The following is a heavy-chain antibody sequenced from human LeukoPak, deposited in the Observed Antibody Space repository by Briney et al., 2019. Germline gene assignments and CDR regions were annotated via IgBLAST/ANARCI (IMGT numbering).Heavy chain of an antibody. CDR3: ARMYGAYVSFDY. D-gene: IGHD4/OR15-4a*01. J-gene: IGHJ4*02. CDR2: IYTSGTT. CDR1: GGSISSYY. V-gene: IGHV4-4*07. Sequence: PSETLSLTCTVSGGSISSYYWSWIRQPAGKGLEWIGRIYTSGTTNYNPSLKSRVTTSVDTSKNQFSLKLSSVTAADTALYYCARMYGAYVSFDYWGQGTLVTVSS.